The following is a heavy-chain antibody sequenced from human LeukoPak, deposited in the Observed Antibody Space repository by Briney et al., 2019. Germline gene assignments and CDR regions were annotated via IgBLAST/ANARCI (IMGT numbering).Heavy chain of an antibody. CDR2: IFPGDSDT. CDR3: ARQVASGSHNWFDP. D-gene: IGHD1-26*01. CDR1: GYSFISYW. J-gene: IGHJ5*02. V-gene: IGHV5-51*01. Sequence: GESLKISCKGSGYSFISYWIGWVRQMPGKGLEWMGIIFPGDSDTRYSPSFQGQVTISADKSFNTAYLQWSSLKASDTAMYYCARQVASGSHNWFDPWGQGTLVTVSS.